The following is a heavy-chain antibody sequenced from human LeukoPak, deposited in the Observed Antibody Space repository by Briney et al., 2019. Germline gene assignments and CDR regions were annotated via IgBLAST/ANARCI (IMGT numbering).Heavy chain of an antibody. CDR2: ISYDGSDE. CDR1: GFTFSSYG. CDR3: AKDHPFDYYYATSGYFLY. V-gene: IGHV3-30*18. J-gene: IGHJ4*02. Sequence: PGGSLRLSCAASGFTFSSYGMHWVRQAPGKGLEWVAVISYDGSDEYYADSVKGRFTISRDNSKNTLYLQMNSLRAEDTAVYYCAKDHPFDYYYATSGYFLYWGQGTLVTVSS. D-gene: IGHD3-22*01.